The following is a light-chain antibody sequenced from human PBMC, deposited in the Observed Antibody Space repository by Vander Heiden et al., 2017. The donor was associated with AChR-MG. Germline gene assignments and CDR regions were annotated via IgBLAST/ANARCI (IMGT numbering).Light chain of an antibody. CDR3: QQYNNWPSIT. CDR1: QSVSTN. V-gene: IGKV3-15*01. J-gene: IGKJ5*01. CDR2: GAS. Sequence: IVMTQSPATLSVSPGERATLSCRASQSVSTNLAWYQQKPGQAPRLLIYGASTRAIDIPARFSGSGSGTEFTLSISSPQSEDFAVYYCQQYNNWPSITFGQGTRLEIK.